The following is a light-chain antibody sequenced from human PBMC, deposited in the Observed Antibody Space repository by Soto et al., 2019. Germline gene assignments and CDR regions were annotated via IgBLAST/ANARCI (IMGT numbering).Light chain of an antibody. Sequence: EIVMTQSPATLSVSPGESATLSCRASRSIGSNLAWYQQKPGQPPRLLMYGASTRATGVPASFSGSGSGTEFTLTICSLQSEDFAIYYCQQFDDWPLTFGGGTKADIK. CDR3: QQFDDWPLT. CDR1: RSIGSN. CDR2: GAS. V-gene: IGKV3-15*01. J-gene: IGKJ4*01.